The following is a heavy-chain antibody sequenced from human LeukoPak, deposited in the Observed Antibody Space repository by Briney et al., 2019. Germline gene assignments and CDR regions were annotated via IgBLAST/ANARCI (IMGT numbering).Heavy chain of an antibody. V-gene: IGHV1-2*02. CDR3: TRDLRSGGVTYGQDS. D-gene: IGHD5-18*01. J-gene: IGHJ4*02. Sequence: ASVKVSCKASGYTFTSYGISWMRQAPGQGLEWMGWIIPKSGATNYAQKFRDRVTVTSDTSTVYMDLSGLTSDDTAVYYCTRDLRSGGVTYGQDSWGQGTLVTVSS. CDR2: IIPKSGAT. CDR1: GYTFTSYG.